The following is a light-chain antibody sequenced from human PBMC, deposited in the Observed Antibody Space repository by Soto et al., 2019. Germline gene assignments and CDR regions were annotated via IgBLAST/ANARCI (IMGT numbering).Light chain of an antibody. CDR3: QQSYSALPLT. J-gene: IGKJ4*01. V-gene: IGKV1-39*01. Sequence: DLQMTQSPSSLSASVGDRVTITCRASQSIGTYLNWYQQKPGKAPKLLIFVASSLQIGVPSRFRGSGSGTDFTLTISGLQPEDCAPYYCQQSYSALPLTFGGGTKVEMK. CDR2: VAS. CDR1: QSIGTY.